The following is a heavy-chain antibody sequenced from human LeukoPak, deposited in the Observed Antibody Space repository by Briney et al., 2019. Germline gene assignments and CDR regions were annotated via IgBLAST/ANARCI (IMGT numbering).Heavy chain of an antibody. CDR1: GFTFSSYA. J-gene: IGHJ4*02. D-gene: IGHD1-26*01. CDR3: ASYLGATGSDY. Sequence: PGGSLRLSCAASGFTFSSYAMHWVRQAPGKGLEWVAVIPYDGSNKYYADSVKGRFTISRDNSKNTLYLQMNSLRAEDTAVYYCASYLGATGSDYWGQGTLVTVSS. V-gene: IGHV3-30-3*01. CDR2: IPYDGSNK.